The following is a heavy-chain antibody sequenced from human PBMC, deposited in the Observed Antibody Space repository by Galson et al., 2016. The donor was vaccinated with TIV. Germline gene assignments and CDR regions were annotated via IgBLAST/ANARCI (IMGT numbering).Heavy chain of an antibody. V-gene: IGHV3-11*04. CDR1: GFTFSEYF. J-gene: IGHJ4*02. CDR2: ISGSGTTT. D-gene: IGHD6-19*01. Sequence: SLRLSCAASGFTFSEYFMIWIRQTPRKGLEWVSHISGSGTTTYYADSMRGRLIISRDNAKSSLYLQMSSLRVEDTAVYYCATIAVPGTRFYWGQGAQVTVSS. CDR3: ATIAVPGTRFY.